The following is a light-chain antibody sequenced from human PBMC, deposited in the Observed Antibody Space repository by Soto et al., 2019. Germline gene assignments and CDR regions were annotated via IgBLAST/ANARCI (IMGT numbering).Light chain of an antibody. CDR3: QHYGSASWT. V-gene: IGKV3-20*01. CDR2: RTS. J-gene: IGKJ1*01. Sequence: IVMTQSPATLSVSPGERATLSCRASQSISSNLAWYQQKPGQAPRLLMFRTSSRATGFPARFSGSGSGTDFTLTISRLEPEDFAVYYCQHYGSASWTFGLGTKVDIK. CDR1: QSISSN.